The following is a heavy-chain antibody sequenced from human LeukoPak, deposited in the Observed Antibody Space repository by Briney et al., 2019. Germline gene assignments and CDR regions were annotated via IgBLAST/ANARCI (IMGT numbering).Heavy chain of an antibody. J-gene: IGHJ4*02. CDR1: GFTFISYW. CDR3: ARDHSDTAMDLYYFDY. CDR2: IKQDGSEK. D-gene: IGHD5-18*01. Sequence: GSLRLSCAASGFTFISYWMSWVRQAPGKGLEWVANIKQDGSEKYYVDSVKGRFTISRDNAKNSLYLQMNSLRAEDTAVYYCARDHSDTAMDLYYFDYWGQGTLVTVSS. V-gene: IGHV3-7*01.